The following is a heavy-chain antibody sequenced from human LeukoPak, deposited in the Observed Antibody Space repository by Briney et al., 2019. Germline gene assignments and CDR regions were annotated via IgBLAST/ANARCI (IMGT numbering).Heavy chain of an antibody. V-gene: IGHV4-39*01. J-gene: IGHJ4*02. CDR3: ARLPSGTFDY. D-gene: IGHD6-13*01. CDR2: IYYSGNT. Sequence: SGTLSLTCTVSGGSINSGTYYWGWVRQPPGKGLEWIGTIYYSGNTYYNPSLKSRVTISIDTSKNQFSLKLSSVTAADTAVYYCARLPSGTFDYWGQGTLVTVSS. CDR1: GGSINSGTYY.